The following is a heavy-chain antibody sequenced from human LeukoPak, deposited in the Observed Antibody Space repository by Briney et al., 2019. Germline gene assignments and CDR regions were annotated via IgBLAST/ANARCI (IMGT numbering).Heavy chain of an antibody. J-gene: IGHJ4*02. CDR3: AGDPLGYCSGGSCYSRGYFHY. V-gene: IGHV3-48*01. CDR1: GFTFSSYS. Sequence: VGSLRLSCAASGFTFSSYSMSWVRQAPGKGLEWVSYIISSSSTINYAHTVKGRFTISTDNAKNSLYLQMNSLRAEDTAVYYCAGDPLGYCSGGSCYSRGYFHYWGQGTLVTVP. D-gene: IGHD2-15*01. CDR2: IISSSSTI.